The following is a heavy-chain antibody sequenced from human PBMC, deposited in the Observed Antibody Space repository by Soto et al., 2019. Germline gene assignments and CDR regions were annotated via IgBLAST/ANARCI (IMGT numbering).Heavy chain of an antibody. CDR3: ARVWVRSGSLYNPYDY. J-gene: IGHJ4*02. Sequence: EVQVVESGGDLVQPGGSLRLSCVASGFTFSSYWMSWVRQAPGKGLEWVANIKEDGSEQNYLDSLKGRFTISREHLQINNLRAEDTAVYYCARVWVRSGSLYNPYDYWGQGTLVTVSS. V-gene: IGHV3-7*05. CDR1: GFTFSSYW. D-gene: IGHD3-10*01. CDR2: IKEDGSEQ.